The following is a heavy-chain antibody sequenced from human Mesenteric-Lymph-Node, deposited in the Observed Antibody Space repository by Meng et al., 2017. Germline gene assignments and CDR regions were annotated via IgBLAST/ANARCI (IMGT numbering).Heavy chain of an antibody. CDR2: IGFSPTTF. V-gene: IGHV3-11*04. CDR3: ARVWRGSGSYSAGYYYYGMDV. Sequence: GESLKISCVGSGFTFSNYEMSWVRQAPGRGLEWVSYIGFSPTTFFYAGSVEGRFTISRDNAQNSVYLQMDNLRAEDTAVYYCARVWRGSGSYSAGYYYYGMDVWGQGTTVTVSS. CDR1: GFTFSNYE. J-gene: IGHJ6*02. D-gene: IGHD3-10*01.